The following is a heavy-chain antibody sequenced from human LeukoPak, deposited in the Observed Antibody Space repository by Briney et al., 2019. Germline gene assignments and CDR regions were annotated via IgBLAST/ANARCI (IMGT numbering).Heavy chain of an antibody. D-gene: IGHD4/OR15-4a*01. Sequence: PGESLKISCKGSGYSFTNYWIGWVRQMPGKGLEWMGIIFPGDSDIRYNPSFRGQVTISADRSINTAYLQWGSLKASDTAMYFCARRPRYDYGPHFDYWGQGTMVTVSS. CDR3: ARRPRYDYGPHFDY. V-gene: IGHV5-51*01. CDR1: GYSFTNYW. J-gene: IGHJ4*02. CDR2: IFPGDSDI.